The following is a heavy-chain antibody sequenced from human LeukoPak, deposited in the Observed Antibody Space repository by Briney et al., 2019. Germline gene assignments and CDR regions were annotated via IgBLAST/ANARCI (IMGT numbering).Heavy chain of an antibody. J-gene: IGHJ4*02. Sequence: GGSLRLSCAASGFTFSSYAMSWVRQAPGKGLEWVSAISGSGGSTYYADSVKGRFTISRDNSKNALYLQMNSLRAEDTAVYYCAKDDSSSWYYFDYWGQGTLVTVSS. CDR3: AKDDSSSWYYFDY. D-gene: IGHD6-13*01. V-gene: IGHV3-23*01. CDR1: GFTFSSYA. CDR2: ISGSGGST.